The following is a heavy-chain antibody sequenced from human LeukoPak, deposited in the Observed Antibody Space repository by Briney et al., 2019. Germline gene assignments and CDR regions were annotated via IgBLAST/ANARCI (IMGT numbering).Heavy chain of an antibody. CDR2: IYYSGST. CDR1: GGSISSSSYY. D-gene: IGHD2-15*01. Sequence: SETLSLTCTVSGGSISSSSYYWGWIRQPPGKGLEWIGSIYYSGSTYYNPSLKSRVTISVDTSKNQFSLKLSSVTAADTAVYYCARPVVVVAAELYYFDYWGQGTLVTVSS. V-gene: IGHV4-39*01. CDR3: ARPVVVVAAELYYFDY. J-gene: IGHJ4*02.